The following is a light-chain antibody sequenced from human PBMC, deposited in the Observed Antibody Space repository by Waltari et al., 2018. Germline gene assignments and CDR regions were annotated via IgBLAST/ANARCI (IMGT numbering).Light chain of an antibody. CDR2: GNF. J-gene: IGLJ3*02. CDR3: QSYDGSLSGFWV. CDR1: SSNIGAGYD. V-gene: IGLV1-40*01. Sequence: QSVLTQPPSVSGAPGPRVTISCTGSSSNIGAGYDVHWYQQLPGTAPKLLIYGNFNRPSGVPDRFSGSKSGTSASLAITGLQAEDEADYYCQSYDGSLSGFWVFGGGTKLTVL.